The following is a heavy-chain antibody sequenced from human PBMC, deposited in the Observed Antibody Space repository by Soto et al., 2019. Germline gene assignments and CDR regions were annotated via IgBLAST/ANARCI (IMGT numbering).Heavy chain of an antibody. J-gene: IGHJ4*02. CDR3: ARLVGGDYGGPHGPYDY. CDR2: IIPIFVTA. V-gene: IGHV1-69*01. Sequence: QVQLVQSGAEVKKPGSSVKVSCKASGGTFSSYAISWVRQAPGQGLAWMGGIIPIFVTANYAQKFQGRVPITADESTSTAYMELSSLRSEDTAVYYCARLVGGDYGGPHGPYDYWGQGTLVTVSS. CDR1: GGTFSSYA. D-gene: IGHD4-17*01.